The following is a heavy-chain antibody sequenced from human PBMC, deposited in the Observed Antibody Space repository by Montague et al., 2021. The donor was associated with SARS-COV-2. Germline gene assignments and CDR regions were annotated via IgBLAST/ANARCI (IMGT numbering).Heavy chain of an antibody. V-gene: IGHV4-34*01. CDR1: GSCFSGYY. J-gene: IGHJ3*02. CDR3: ARGRRPVVVPGAGPAGRAFDI. Sequence: SETLSLTCSISGSCFSGYYWSWTRQHPRHGLKWFGDVSQNGTTIYNPSVKSGVTISEDTSKNQFYLRLNSVTAADTAVYYCARGRRPVVVPGAGPAGRAFDIWGQGTMVTVSS. CDR2: VSQNGTT. D-gene: IGHD2-2*01.